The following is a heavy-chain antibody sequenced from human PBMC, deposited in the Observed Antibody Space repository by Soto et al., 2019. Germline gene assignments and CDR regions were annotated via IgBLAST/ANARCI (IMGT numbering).Heavy chain of an antibody. Sequence: ETLSLTFTVSVGSLSSFYWSWIRQPAGKGLEWIGRIYSGGRNNYNPSLKSRVTMSVDTSKNQFSLRLSSVTAADTAMYYCARGRSRWDYWGQGTMVTVSS. CDR2: IYSGGRN. CDR3: ARGRSRWDY. V-gene: IGHV4-4*07. D-gene: IGHD6-13*01. J-gene: IGHJ4*02. CDR1: VGSLSSFY.